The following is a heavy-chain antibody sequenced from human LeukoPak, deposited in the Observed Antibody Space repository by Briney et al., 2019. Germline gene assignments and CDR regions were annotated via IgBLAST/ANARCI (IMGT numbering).Heavy chain of an antibody. CDR1: GGSFSGYY. CDR3: ARGGNLYAGPGYCSGGSCSAAFDI. D-gene: IGHD2-15*01. V-gene: IGHV4-34*01. CDR2: INHSGST. Sequence: SETLSLTCAVYGGSFSGYYWSWIRQPPGKGLEWIGEINHSGSTNYNPSLKSRVTISVDTSKNQFSLKLSSVTAADTAVYYCARGGNLYAGPGYCSGGSCSAAFDIWGQGTMVTVSS. J-gene: IGHJ3*02.